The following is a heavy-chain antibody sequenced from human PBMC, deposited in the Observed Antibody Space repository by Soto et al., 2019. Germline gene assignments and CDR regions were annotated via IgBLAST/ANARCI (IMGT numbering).Heavy chain of an antibody. Sequence: VNVSCKASGGTFSSYTISWVRQAPGQGLEWMGRIIPILGIANYAQKFQGRVTMADDTSTETAYMELSSLRSEDTAVYYCATHSVYSSGWNNSPGAPTAYLHHWGQGTLLTISS. D-gene: IGHD6-19*01. V-gene: IGHV1-69*02. J-gene: IGHJ1*01. CDR2: IIPILGIA. CDR1: GGTFSSYT. CDR3: ATHSVYSSGWNNSPGAPTAYLHH.